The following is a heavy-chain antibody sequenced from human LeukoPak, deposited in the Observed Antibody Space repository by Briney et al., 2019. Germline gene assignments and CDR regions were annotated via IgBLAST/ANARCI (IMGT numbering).Heavy chain of an antibody. CDR3: ARDGSSSPY. J-gene: IGHJ4*02. CDR2: ISSSSTYI. Sequence: GGSLRLSCAASGFTFSGYSMNWVRQAPGKGLEWVSSISSSSTYIYYADLVKGRFTISRDNAKNSLYLQMNSLRAEDTAVYYCARDGSSSPYWGQGTLVTVSS. CDR1: GFTFSGYS. V-gene: IGHV3-21*01. D-gene: IGHD6-6*01.